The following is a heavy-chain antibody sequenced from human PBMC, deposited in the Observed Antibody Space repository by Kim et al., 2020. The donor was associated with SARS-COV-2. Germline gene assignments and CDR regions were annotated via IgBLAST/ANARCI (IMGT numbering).Heavy chain of an antibody. CDR2: ISSDGNSI. D-gene: IGHD6-19*01. J-gene: IGHJ4*02. CDR3: ARVGGWSPFDY. V-gene: IGHV3-74*01. CDR1: GITLDNYW. Sequence: GGSLRLSCAASGITLDNYWMHWVRQAPGKGLVWVSRISSDGNSISYADSVKGRFSISRDNAKNTLYLQMNSLRAEDTAVYYCARVGGWSPFDYWGQGTL.